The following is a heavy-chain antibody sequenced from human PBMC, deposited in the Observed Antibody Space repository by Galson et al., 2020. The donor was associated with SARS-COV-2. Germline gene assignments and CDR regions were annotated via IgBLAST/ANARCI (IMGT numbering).Heavy chain of an antibody. CDR3: ARAVGGEIWAADP. V-gene: IGHV1-69*13. CDR2: IIPIFGTA. J-gene: IGHJ5*02. Sequence: LVKVSCKASGGTFSSYAISWVRQAPGQGLEWMGGIIPIFGTANYAQKFQGRVTITADESTSTVYMELSSLRSEDTAVYYCARAVGGEIWAADPWGQGTLVTVSS. CDR1: GGTFSSYA. D-gene: IGHD7-27*01.